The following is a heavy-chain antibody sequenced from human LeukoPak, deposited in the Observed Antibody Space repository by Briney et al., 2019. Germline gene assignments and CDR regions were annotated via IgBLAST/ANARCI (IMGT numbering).Heavy chain of an antibody. J-gene: IGHJ4*02. CDR3: TRGYSGYGNFDC. CDR2: ISGDGSTT. V-gene: IGHV3-74*01. Sequence: GGSLRLSCAAIGFTSNYWMHWVRQAPGKGLVWVSRISGDGSTTFYADSVKGRFTISRDNSKNTMYLQMNSLRAEDTAVYYCTRGYSGYGNFDCWGQGTLVTVSS. D-gene: IGHD5-12*01. CDR1: GFTSNYW.